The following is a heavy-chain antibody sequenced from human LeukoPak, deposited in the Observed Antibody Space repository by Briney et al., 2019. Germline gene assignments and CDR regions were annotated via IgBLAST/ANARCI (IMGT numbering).Heavy chain of an antibody. CDR2: INPNSGDT. V-gene: IGHV1-2*02. CDR1: GYIFTGYY. CDR3: ARGVSYNWFDP. D-gene: IGHD3-16*02. Sequence: ASVKVSCKASGYIFTGYYMHWVRQAPGQGLEWMGWINPNSGDTNYAQKFQGRVTMTRDTSISTAYMELSRLRSDDTAVYYCARGVSYNWFDPWGQGTLVTVSS. J-gene: IGHJ5*02.